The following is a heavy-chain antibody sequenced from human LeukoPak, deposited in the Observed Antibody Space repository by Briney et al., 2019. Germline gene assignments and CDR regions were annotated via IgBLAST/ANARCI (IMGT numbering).Heavy chain of an antibody. D-gene: IGHD4-23*01. CDR1: GGSFSGYY. J-gene: IGHJ4*02. CDR2: INHSGST. Sequence: SSETLSLTCTVYGGSFSGYYWSWIRQPPGKGLEWIGEINHSGSTNYNPSLKSRVTISVDTSKNQFSLKLSSVTAADTAVYYCARGVRRFDYWGQGTLVTVSS. V-gene: IGHV4-34*01. CDR3: ARGVRRFDY.